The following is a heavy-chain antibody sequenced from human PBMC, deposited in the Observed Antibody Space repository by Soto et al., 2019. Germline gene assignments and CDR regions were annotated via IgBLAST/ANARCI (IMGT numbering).Heavy chain of an antibody. CDR2: IKGDGSVT. Sequence: GGSLRLSCAASGFTVSSNYMSWVRQAPGKGLEWVANIKGDGSVTQYVASVEGRFTISRDNAKYSLYLQMNILRVEDTALYYCVTPTRSVRGMGVWGQGTTVTVSS. V-gene: IGHV3-7*03. J-gene: IGHJ6*02. CDR3: VTPTRSVRGMGV. D-gene: IGHD1-1*01. CDR1: GFTVSSNY.